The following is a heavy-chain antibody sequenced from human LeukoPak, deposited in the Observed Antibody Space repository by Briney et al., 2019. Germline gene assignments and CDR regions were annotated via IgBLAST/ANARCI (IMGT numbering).Heavy chain of an antibody. CDR1: GFTFSSYA. CDR2: NSGGGATT. J-gene: IGHJ4*02. CDR3: VKDLRSDFMGVLSRYLSY. Sequence: GGSLRLSCAASGFTFSSYAMSWVRQASGKGLEWVSDNSGGGATTFYADSVKGRFTISRDNSKSTLYLQMSSLRAEDTAVYLCVKDLRSDFMGVLSRYLSYWGQGTLVTVSS. D-gene: IGHD2/OR15-2a*01. V-gene: IGHV3-23*01.